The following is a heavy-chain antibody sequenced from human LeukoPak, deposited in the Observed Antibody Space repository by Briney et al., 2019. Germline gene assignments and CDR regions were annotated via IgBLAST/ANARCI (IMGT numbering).Heavy chain of an antibody. J-gene: IGHJ6*03. Sequence: GGSLRLSCAASGFIFNNYAMSWVRQAPGKRLEWVSGIRSSGDSSYSADSVKGPFTISRDNSKNTLYLQMNSLRAEDTAVYYCAKTGRGWFGELSYYYMDVWGKGTTVTVSS. CDR1: GFIFNNYA. V-gene: IGHV3-23*01. D-gene: IGHD3-10*01. CDR3: AKTGRGWFGELSYYYMDV. CDR2: IRSSGDSS.